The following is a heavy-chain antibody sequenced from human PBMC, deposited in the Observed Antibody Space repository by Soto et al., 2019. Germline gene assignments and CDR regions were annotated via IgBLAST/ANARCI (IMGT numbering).Heavy chain of an antibody. V-gene: IGHV1-2*02. CDR1: GYTFSDYY. Sequence: ASVKVSCKSSGYTFSDYYIHWVRQAPGQGLEWMGWINPNSGGTKYAPKFQGGVTMTRDTSITTAYMELSRLRSGDTAVYYCAREPATAKPEGVDFWGQGTLVTVSS. CDR3: AREPATAKPEGVDF. CDR2: INPNSGGT. D-gene: IGHD1-1*01. J-gene: IGHJ4*02.